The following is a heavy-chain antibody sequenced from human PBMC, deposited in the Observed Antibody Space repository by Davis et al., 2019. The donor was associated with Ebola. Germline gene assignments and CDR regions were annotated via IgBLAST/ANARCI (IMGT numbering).Heavy chain of an antibody. D-gene: IGHD3-3*01. CDR2: ISYDGSNK. CDR3: AKPRRGVVIWGY. Sequence: GESLKISCAASGFTFSSYGMHWVRQAPGKGLEWVAVISYDGSNKYYADSVKGRFTISRDNSKNTLYLQMNSLRAEDTAVYYCAKPRRGVVIWGYWGQGTLVTVSS. J-gene: IGHJ4*02. V-gene: IGHV3-30*18. CDR1: GFTFSSYG.